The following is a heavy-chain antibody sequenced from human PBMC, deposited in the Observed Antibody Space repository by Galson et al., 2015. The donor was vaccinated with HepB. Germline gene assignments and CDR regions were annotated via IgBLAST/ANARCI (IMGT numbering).Heavy chain of an antibody. CDR1: GFMFKNAW. CDR3: TTDRRRYFDY. Sequence: SLRLSCATSGFMFKNAWLSWVRQAPGKGLEWIGRSKSKGEGGTIDYAAPVKGRFSISRDDSENTLYLHMNSLKIEDTAIYFCTTDRRRYFDYWGQGTLVTVSS. V-gene: IGHV3-15*01. J-gene: IGHJ4*02. CDR2: SKSKGEGGTI.